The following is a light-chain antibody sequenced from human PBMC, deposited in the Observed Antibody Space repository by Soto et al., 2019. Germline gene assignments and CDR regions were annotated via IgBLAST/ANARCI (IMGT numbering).Light chain of an antibody. CDR1: QGLSSY. J-gene: IGKJ2*01. CDR2: AES. CDR3: QQYYSYPWT. Sequence: AIRMTQSPSSLSASTGDRVTITCRASQGLSSYLAWYQQKPGKAPKLLIYAESTLQSGVQSRFSGSGSGTDFTLTISCLQSEDFATYYCQQYYSYPWTCGQGTKLEIK. V-gene: IGKV1-8*01.